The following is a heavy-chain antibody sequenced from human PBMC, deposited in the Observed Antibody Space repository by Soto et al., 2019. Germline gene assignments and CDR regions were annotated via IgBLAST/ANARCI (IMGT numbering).Heavy chain of an antibody. V-gene: IGHV2-5*02. CDR1: GFSLSTSEAA. CDR2: IYWDGDK. CDR3: AHRATMTIFGLIIDNGIWFDP. J-gene: IGHJ5*02. Sequence: QINLIESGPTLVKPTQTLTLTCTFSGFSLSTSEAAVGWVRQPPGRPLEWLALIYWDGDKRYNASLGNRLTITKDTSMNQVVLTLTNVDPADTATYYCAHRATMTIFGLIIDNGIWFDPWGQGTRVIVSS. D-gene: IGHD3-10*02.